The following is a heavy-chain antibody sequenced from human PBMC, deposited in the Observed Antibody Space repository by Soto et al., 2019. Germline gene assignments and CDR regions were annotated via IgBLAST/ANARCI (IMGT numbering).Heavy chain of an antibody. V-gene: IGHV3-66*01. D-gene: IGHD4-17*01. CDR3: ARNVPVTALGY. Sequence: EVRLVESGGGLVQPGGSLRLSCAASGVTVGNNYMSWVRQAPGKGLEWVSVTYSGGDTRYAVYVKGSLTMSRDSSKNTVDLQMDSWGAEDTAVYFCARNVPVTALGYWGQGSLVTVSS. CDR1: GVTVGNNY. J-gene: IGHJ4*02. CDR2: TYSGGDT.